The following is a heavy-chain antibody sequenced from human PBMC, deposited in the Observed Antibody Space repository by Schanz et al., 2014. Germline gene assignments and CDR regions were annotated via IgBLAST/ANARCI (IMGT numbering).Heavy chain of an antibody. CDR3: ARDSGPYYDKSMDV. CDR1: GFSFSSYS. CDR2: ICSSGNTI. D-gene: IGHD3-9*01. Sequence: EADLVESGGGLIQRGESLRLSCSASGFSFSSYSMNWVRQAPGKGLEWVSYICSSGNTIYYADSVKGRFTISRDNAKNSLYLQMNSLRAEDTALYYCARDSGPYYDKSMDVWGQGTTVAVSS. J-gene: IGHJ6*02. V-gene: IGHV3-48*04.